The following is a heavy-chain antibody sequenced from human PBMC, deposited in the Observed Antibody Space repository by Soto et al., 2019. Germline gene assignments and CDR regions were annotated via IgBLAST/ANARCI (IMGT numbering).Heavy chain of an antibody. CDR1: GGSVSSGSYY. CDR3: AILLPYDSSVYVGFDY. V-gene: IGHV4-61*01. Sequence: QVQLQESGPGLVKPSETLSLTCTVSGGSVSSGSYYWSWIRQPPGKGLEWIGYIYYSGSTNYKPSLMCRVTISVDTSKNQFSLKLSSVTAADTAVYYCAILLPYDSSVYVGFDYWGHGTLVIVSS. CDR2: IYYSGST. J-gene: IGHJ4*01. D-gene: IGHD3-22*01.